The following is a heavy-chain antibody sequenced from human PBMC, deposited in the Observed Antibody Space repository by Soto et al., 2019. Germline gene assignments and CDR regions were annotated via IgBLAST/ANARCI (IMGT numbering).Heavy chain of an antibody. V-gene: IGHV3-33*01. D-gene: IGHD5-18*01. CDR3: ARDLIVWSSYGYHYYSGMDV. CDR2: IWYDGSNK. CDR1: GFTFSSYG. Sequence: GGSLRLSCAASGFTFSSYGMHWVRQAPGKGLEWVAVIWYDGSNKYYADSVKGRFTISRDNSKNTLYLQMNSLRAEDTAVYYCARDLIVWSSYGYHYYSGMDVWGQGTTVTVSS. J-gene: IGHJ6*02.